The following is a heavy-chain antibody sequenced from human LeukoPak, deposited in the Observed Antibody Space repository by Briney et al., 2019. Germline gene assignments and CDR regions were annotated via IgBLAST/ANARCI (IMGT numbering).Heavy chain of an antibody. Sequence: ASVKVSCKASGYTFTSYYMHWVRQAPGQGLEWMGIINPSGGSTSYAQKFKGRVTMTRDTSTSTVYMELSSLRSEDTAVYYCARGGPDTAMVRIGDYWGQGTLVTVSS. V-gene: IGHV1-46*01. D-gene: IGHD5-18*01. J-gene: IGHJ4*02. CDR1: GYTFTSYY. CDR2: INPSGGST. CDR3: ARGGPDTAMVRIGDY.